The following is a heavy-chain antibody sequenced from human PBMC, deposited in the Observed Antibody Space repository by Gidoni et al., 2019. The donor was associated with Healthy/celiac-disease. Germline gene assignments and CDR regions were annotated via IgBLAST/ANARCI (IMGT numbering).Heavy chain of an antibody. Sequence: QVQLVQSGAEVKKRGSSVKVSCKAPGGPFGSYAISWVRQAPGQGLEWIGGIIPIFGTANYAQKFQGGVTITADESTSTAYMELSSLRSEDTAVYYCARAPIAAAGKFDYWGQGTLVTVSS. CDR1: GGPFGSYA. D-gene: IGHD6-13*01. CDR2: IIPIFGTA. V-gene: IGHV1-69*01. J-gene: IGHJ4*02. CDR3: ARAPIAAAGKFDY.